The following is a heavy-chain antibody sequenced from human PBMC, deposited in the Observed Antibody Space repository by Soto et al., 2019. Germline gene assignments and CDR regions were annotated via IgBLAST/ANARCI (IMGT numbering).Heavy chain of an antibody. Sequence: SETLSLTCAVYGGSFSGYYWSWIRQPPGKGLEWIGEINHSGSTNYNPSLKSRVTISVDTSKNQFSLKLSSVTAADTAVYYCARGFWRRGYSYVPHYYFDYWGQGTLVTVSS. J-gene: IGHJ4*02. CDR3: ARGFWRRGYSYVPHYYFDY. D-gene: IGHD5-18*01. V-gene: IGHV4-34*01. CDR2: INHSGST. CDR1: GGSFSGYY.